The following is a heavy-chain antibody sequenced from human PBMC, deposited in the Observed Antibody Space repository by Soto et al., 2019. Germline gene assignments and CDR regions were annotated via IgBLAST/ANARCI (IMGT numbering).Heavy chain of an antibody. V-gene: IGHV2-5*02. J-gene: IGHJ5*02. CDR2: IYWDDDK. CDR3: AHTQTILRSFENCFDP. Sequence: ITLKESGPTLVKPTQTLTLTCTFSGFSLNTNGVGVGWIRQPPGKALECLALIYWDDDKRYSPSLKSRLTINKDTSKNQVVLIMNNMDPVDTATYYCAHTQTILRSFENCFDPFGHGTLVTVSS. D-gene: IGHD3-9*01. CDR1: GFSLNTNGVG.